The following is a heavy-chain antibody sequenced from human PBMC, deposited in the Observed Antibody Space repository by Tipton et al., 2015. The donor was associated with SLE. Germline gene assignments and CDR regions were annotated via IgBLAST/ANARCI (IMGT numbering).Heavy chain of an antibody. CDR1: GGSISRGSYY. CDR3: ARDDFWSGREWFDP. Sequence: LRLSCTVSGGSISRGSYYWSWIRQPAGKGLVWIGRIYTSGSTNYNPSLKSRVTISVDTSKNQFSLKLSSVTAADTAVYYCARDDFWSGREWFDPWGQGTLVTVSS. D-gene: IGHD3-3*01. J-gene: IGHJ5*02. CDR2: IYTSGST. V-gene: IGHV4-61*02.